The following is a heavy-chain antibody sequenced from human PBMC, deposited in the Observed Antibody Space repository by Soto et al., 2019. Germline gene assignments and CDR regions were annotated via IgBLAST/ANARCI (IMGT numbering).Heavy chain of an antibody. CDR3: ARTPDI. CDR2: IYHSGST. V-gene: IGHV4-30-2*01. CDR1: GGSISSGGYF. J-gene: IGHJ3*02. Sequence: SETLSLTCAVSGGSISSGGYFWSWIRQPPGKGLEWIGYIYHSGSTYYSPSLKSRVTISVDRSKNQFSLKLSSVTAADTAVYYCARTPDIWGQGTMVT.